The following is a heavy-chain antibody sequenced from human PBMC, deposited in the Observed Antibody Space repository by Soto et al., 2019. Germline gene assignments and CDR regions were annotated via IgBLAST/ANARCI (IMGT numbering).Heavy chain of an antibody. CDR3: ARDAYSSGWYGYFQH. J-gene: IGHJ1*01. CDR2: IWYDGSNE. D-gene: IGHD6-19*01. Sequence: QVQLVESGGGVVQPGRSLRLSCAASGFTFSSHGMHWVRQAPGKGLEWVALIWYDGSNEYYADSVKGRFTISRDNSKNTLYLQMNSLRAEDTAVYYCARDAYSSGWYGYFQHWGQGTLVTVSS. CDR1: GFTFSSHG. V-gene: IGHV3-33*01.